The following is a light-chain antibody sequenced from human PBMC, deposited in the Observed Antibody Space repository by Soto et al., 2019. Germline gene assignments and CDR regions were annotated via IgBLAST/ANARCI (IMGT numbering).Light chain of an antibody. J-gene: IGKJ2*01. V-gene: IGKV3-20*01. Sequence: EIVLTQSPGTLPLSPGERATLSCRASQSVSSTYLAWYQHKPGQAPRLLIYGVSTMATGIPDRFSGSRSETDFTLTISRLEPEDFAVYYCQQYGSSPLYTFGQGTKLEIK. CDR2: GVS. CDR1: QSVSSTY. CDR3: QQYGSSPLYT.